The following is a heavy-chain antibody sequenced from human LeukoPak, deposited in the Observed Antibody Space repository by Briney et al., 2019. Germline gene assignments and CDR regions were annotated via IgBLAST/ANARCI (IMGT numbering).Heavy chain of an antibody. J-gene: IGHJ4*02. CDR2: IYSDNT. Sequence: GGSLRLSCAASGFTFRTYGMNWVRQAPGKGLEWVSFIYSDNTHYSDSVKGRFTISRDNSKNTLYLQMNSLRAEDTAVYYCARRAGAYSHPYDYWSQGTLVTVSS. V-gene: IGHV3-53*01. CDR3: ARRAGAYSHPYDY. CDR1: GFTFRTYG. D-gene: IGHD4/OR15-4a*01.